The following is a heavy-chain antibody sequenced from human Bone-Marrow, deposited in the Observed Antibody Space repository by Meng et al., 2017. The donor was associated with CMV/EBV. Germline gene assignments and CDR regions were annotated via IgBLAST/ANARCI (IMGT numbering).Heavy chain of an antibody. J-gene: IGHJ3*02. D-gene: IGHD1-26*01. CDR1: GYTFTGYY. CDR2: INPNSGGT. CDR3: ARDHIRGATTKSHDAFDI. Sequence: ASVKVSCKASGYTFTGYYIHWVRQAPGQGLEWMGWINPNSGGTKYAQKFQGRVTVTRDTSISAAYMELSRLRSDDTAMYYCARDHIRGATTKSHDAFDIWGQGTMVTVSS. V-gene: IGHV1-2*02.